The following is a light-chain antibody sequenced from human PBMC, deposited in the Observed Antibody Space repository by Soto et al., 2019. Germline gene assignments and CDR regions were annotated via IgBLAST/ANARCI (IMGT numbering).Light chain of an antibody. V-gene: IGLV3-21*01. Sequence: SYELTQPPSVSVAPGKTARITCGGNNIGSKSVHWYQQKAGQAPILAMYYDSDRPSGIPERFSGSNSGNTATLTISTVEAGDEADYYWQVWEISSNHVVFGGGTKLTVL. J-gene: IGLJ2*01. CDR2: YDS. CDR1: NIGSKS. CDR3: QVWEISSNHVV.